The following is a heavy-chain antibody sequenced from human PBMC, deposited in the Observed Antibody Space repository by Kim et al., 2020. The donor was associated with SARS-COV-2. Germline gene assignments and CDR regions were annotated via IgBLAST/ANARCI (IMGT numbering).Heavy chain of an antibody. CDR1: GASLDGNY. V-gene: IGHV4-59*01. Sequence: SETLSLTCTVSGASLDGNYWGWIRQPPGKGLEWIGYIYYTGATNYNRSLTSRVSISIDTSKNQFSLKLRFVTAADTAVYYCARVRGGRLLFDDWCQGTLVTVSS. CDR3: ARVRGGRLLFDD. D-gene: IGHD3-10*01. CDR2: IYYTGAT. J-gene: IGHJ4*02.